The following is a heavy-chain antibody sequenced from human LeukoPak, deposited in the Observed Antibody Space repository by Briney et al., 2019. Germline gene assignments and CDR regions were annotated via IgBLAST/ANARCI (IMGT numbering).Heavy chain of an antibody. Sequence: SETLSLTCTVSSYSISSGYYWGWIRQPPGKGLEWIGSIYHSGSTYYNPSLKSRVTISVDTSKNQFSLKLSSVTAADTAVYYCARAHMITSYYYYYYMDVWGKGTTVTVSS. CDR1: SYSISSGYY. V-gene: IGHV4-38-2*02. J-gene: IGHJ6*03. CDR3: ARAHMITSYYYYYYMDV. CDR2: IYHSGST. D-gene: IGHD3-16*01.